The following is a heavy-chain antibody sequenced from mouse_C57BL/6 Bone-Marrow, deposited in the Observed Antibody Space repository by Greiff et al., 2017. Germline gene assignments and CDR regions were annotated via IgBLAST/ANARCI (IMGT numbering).Heavy chain of an antibody. J-gene: IGHJ4*01. CDR1: GYSFTDYN. CDR3: ERGYDYDYAMDY. D-gene: IGHD2-4*01. V-gene: IGHV1-39*01. Sequence: EVKLVESGPELVKPGASVKISCKASGYSFTDYNMNWVKQSHGKSLEWIGVINPNYGTTSYNQKFKGKATLTVDQSSSTAYMQLNSLTSEDSAVYYCERGYDYDYAMDYWGQGTSVTVSS. CDR2: INPNYGTT.